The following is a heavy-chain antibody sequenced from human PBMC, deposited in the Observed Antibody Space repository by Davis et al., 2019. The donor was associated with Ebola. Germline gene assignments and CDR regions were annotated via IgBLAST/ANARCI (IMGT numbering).Heavy chain of an antibody. CDR3: AKGGGYCSSTSCYEGNFDY. CDR2: IKPDGTVK. CDR1: GFTSNVYW. D-gene: IGHD2-2*01. V-gene: IGHV3-7*03. J-gene: IGHJ4*02. Sequence: GESLKISCAASGFTSNVYWMSWVRQAPGKGLEWVANIKPDGTVKPYVGSVKGRFTISRDNAKNSLYLQMNSLRAEDTALYYCAKGGGYCSSTSCYEGNFDYWGQGTLVTVSS.